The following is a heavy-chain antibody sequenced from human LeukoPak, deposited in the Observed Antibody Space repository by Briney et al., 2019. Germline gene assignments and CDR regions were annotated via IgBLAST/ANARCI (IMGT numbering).Heavy chain of an antibody. V-gene: IGHV3-7*03. Sequence: PGGSLRLSCAASGFTFSSYWMTWVRQAPGKGLEWVANMNLDGREKYYVDSVKGRFTISRDNAKNSLYLQMNSLRAEDTAVYYCARCIEWGTFDYWGQGTLVTVSS. J-gene: IGHJ4*02. CDR3: ARCIEWGTFDY. D-gene: IGHD1-26*01. CDR1: GFTFSSYW. CDR2: MNLDGREK.